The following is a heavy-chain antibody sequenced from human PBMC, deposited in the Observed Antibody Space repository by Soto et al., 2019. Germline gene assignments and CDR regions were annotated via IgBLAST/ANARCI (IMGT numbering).Heavy chain of an antibody. V-gene: IGHV4-39*01. CDR3: ARLDGMITFGARFDY. J-gene: IGHJ4*02. CDR2: IYYSGST. Sequence: SETLSLTCTVSGGSISSSSYYWGWIRQPPGKGLEWIGSIYYSGSTYYNPSLKRRVTISVDTSKNQFSLKLSSVTAADTAVYYCARLDGMITFGARFDYWGQGTLVTVSS. D-gene: IGHD3-16*01. CDR1: GGSISSSSYY.